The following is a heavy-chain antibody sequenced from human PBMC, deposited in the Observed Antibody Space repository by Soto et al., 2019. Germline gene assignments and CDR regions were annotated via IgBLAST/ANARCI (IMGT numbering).Heavy chain of an antibody. Sequence: QVQLVQSGAEVKKPGSSVKVSCKASGGTFSSYTISWVRQAPGQGLEWMGRIIPIRGIANYAQKFQGRVRSPADKSTSTAYVELSSLSTEDTAVYYCASGIDCGGDRYHSLDYYGMDVWGQGTTVTVSS. CDR3: ASGIDCGGDRYHSLDYYGMDV. J-gene: IGHJ6*02. D-gene: IGHD2-21*02. CDR2: IIPIRGIA. CDR1: GGTFSSYT. V-gene: IGHV1-69*02.